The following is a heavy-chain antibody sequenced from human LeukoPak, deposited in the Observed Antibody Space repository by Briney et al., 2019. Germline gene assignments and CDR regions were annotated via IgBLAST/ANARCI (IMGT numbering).Heavy chain of an antibody. CDR1: GFTFSSYG. V-gene: IGHV3-30*19. CDR2: ILSDGSKE. Sequence: GGSLRLSCAASGFTFSSYGMHWVRQAPGKGLEWVAVILSDGSKEFYTDSVKGRFTISRDNSKNTLSLQMNSLRPEDTAFYYCARGSFWYLDYWGQGTLVTVSS. CDR3: ARGSFWYLDY. J-gene: IGHJ4*02.